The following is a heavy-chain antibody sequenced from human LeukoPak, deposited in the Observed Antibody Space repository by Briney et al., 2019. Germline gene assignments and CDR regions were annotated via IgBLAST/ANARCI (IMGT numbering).Heavy chain of an antibody. CDR1: GFTFSNYG. CDR2: ISSSGSTI. CDR3: ARASTYYYDSSGYGDAFDI. J-gene: IGHJ3*02. V-gene: IGHV3-48*04. Sequence: GGSLRLSCAASGFTFSNYGMNWVRQAPGKGLEWVSYISSSGSTIYYADSVKGRFTISRDNAKNSLYLQMNSLRAEDTAVYYCARASTYYYDSSGYGDAFDIWGQGTMVTVSS. D-gene: IGHD3-22*01.